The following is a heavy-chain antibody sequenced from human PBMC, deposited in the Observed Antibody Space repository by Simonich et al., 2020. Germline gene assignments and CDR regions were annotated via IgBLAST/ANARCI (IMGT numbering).Heavy chain of an antibody. D-gene: IGHD6-19*01. Sequence: EVQLVESGGGLVKPGGSLRLSCAASGFTFSSYSMNWVRQAPGKWLEGVSSISSSSRYIYYADSVEGRFTSSRYIAKNSLYLQMNILRAEDTAVYYCARWIAVAGTGAYGMDVWGQGTTVTVSS. J-gene: IGHJ6*02. CDR2: ISSSSRYI. V-gene: IGHV3-21*01. CDR3: ARWIAVAGTGAYGMDV. CDR1: GFTFSSYS.